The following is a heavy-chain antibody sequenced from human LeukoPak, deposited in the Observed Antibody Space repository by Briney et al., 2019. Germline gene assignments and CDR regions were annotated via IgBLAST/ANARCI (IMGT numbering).Heavy chain of an antibody. Sequence: NTSETLSLTCTVSGGSISSYYWSWIRQPPGKGLEWIGYIYYSGSTNYNPSLKSRVTISVDTSKNQFSLKLSSVTAADTAVYYCARDEFGDFQGFDYWGQGTRVTVSS. V-gene: IGHV4-59*12. CDR1: GGSISSYY. CDR3: ARDEFGDFQGFDY. J-gene: IGHJ4*02. CDR2: IYYSGST. D-gene: IGHD4-17*01.